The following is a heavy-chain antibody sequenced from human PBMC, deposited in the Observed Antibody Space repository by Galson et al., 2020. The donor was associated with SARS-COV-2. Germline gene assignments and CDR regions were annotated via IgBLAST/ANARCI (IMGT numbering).Heavy chain of an antibody. CDR2: IYYSGST. CDR3: ARQDYSKAVDY. D-gene: IGHD4-4*01. CDR1: GGSISSYY. J-gene: IGHJ4*02. Sequence: SETLSLTCTVSGGSISSYYWSWIRQPPGKGLEWIGYIYYSGSTNYNPSLKSRVTISVDTSKNQFSLKLSSVTAADTAVYYCARQDYSKAVDYWGQGTLVTVSS. V-gene: IGHV4-59*08.